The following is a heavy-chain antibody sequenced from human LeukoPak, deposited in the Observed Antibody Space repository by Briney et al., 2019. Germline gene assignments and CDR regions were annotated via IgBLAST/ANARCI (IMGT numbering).Heavy chain of an antibody. Sequence: ASVKVSCKASGYTFTDYYIHWVRQAPGQGLEWMGWINPNSGGTNYAQKFQSRVTMTRDTSISTAYMELSNLRSDDPAVYFCARGDLTMILEVTEYYFDYWGQGTLVTVSS. V-gene: IGHV1-2*02. CDR2: INPNSGGT. D-gene: IGHD3-22*01. CDR3: ARGDLTMILEVTEYYFDY. CDR1: GYTFTDYY. J-gene: IGHJ4*02.